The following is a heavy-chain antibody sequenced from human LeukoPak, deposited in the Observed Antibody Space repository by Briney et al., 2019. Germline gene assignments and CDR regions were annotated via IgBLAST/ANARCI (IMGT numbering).Heavy chain of an antibody. CDR3: ARSSSTSYYYYYYMDV. D-gene: IGHD1-26*01. V-gene: IGHV1-69*05. CDR1: GGTFSSYA. Sequence: SVKVSCKASGGTFSSYAISWVRQAPGQGLEWMGGIIPIFGTANYAQKFQGRVTTTTNESTSTTYMELSSLRSEDTAVYYCARSSSTSYYYYYYMDVWGKGTTVTVSS. J-gene: IGHJ6*03. CDR2: IIPIFGTA.